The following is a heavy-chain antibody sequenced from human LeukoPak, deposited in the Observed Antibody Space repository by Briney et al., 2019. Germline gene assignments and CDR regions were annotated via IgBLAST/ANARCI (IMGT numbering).Heavy chain of an antibody. V-gene: IGHV4-39*01. CDR1: GGSISSRSNY. D-gene: IGHD5-18*01. CDR2: LYYSGST. J-gene: IGHJ4*02. CDR3: ARHGERGYSYGHDY. Sequence: SETLSLTCTVSGGSISSRSNYWGWIRQPPGKGLEWIGSLYYSGSTYYNPSLKSRVTISVDTSKNQLSLKLSSVTAADTAVYYYARHGERGYSYGHDYWGQGTLVTVSS.